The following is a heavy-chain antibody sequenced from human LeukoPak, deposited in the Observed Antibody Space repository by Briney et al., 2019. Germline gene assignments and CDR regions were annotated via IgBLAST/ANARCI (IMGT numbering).Heavy chain of an antibody. Sequence: SETLSLTCTASGGSISGYYWSWIRQPPGQGLEWIAYIHSNGYTNYNPSLKSRVTISVDTSKNQFSLEVTSVTAADTAMYYCTKREGPMSGSYDYFDPWGQGTLVTVS. CDR2: IHSNGYT. V-gene: IGHV4-4*09. J-gene: IGHJ5*02. CDR1: GGSISGYY. CDR3: TKREGPMSGSYDYFDP. D-gene: IGHD1-26*01.